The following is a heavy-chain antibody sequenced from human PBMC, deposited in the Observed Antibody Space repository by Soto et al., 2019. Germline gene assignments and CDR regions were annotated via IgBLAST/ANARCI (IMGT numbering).Heavy chain of an antibody. V-gene: IGHV3-21*01. CDR1: GFTFSSYS. CDR2: ISSSSSYI. CDR3: ARGPNSSSWYLYFDY. D-gene: IGHD6-13*01. J-gene: IGHJ4*02. Sequence: LRLSCAASGFTFSSYSMSWVRQAPGKGLEWVSSISSSSSYIYYADSVKGRFTISRDNAKNSLYLQMNSLRAEDTAVYYCARGPNSSSWYLYFDYWGQGTLVTVSS.